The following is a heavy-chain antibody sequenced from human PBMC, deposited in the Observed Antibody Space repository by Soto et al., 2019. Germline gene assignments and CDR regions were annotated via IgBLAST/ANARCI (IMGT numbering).Heavy chain of an antibody. CDR1: GFTFTSYA. CDR2: ISGSGGIT. CDR3: AKGVDYDLLTGSFDF. Sequence: PGGSLRLSCAASGFTFTSYAMSWVRQAPGKGLKWVSAISGSGGITYYADSVKGRFTISRDNSKNTLYLQMNSLRAEDTAVYYCAKGVDYDLLTGSFDFWGQGTLVTVSS. V-gene: IGHV3-23*01. J-gene: IGHJ4*02. D-gene: IGHD3-9*01.